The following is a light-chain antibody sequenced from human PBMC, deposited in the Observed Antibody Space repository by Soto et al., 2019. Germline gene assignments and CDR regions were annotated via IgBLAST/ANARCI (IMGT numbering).Light chain of an antibody. CDR1: SSDVGGYNY. V-gene: IGLV2-14*01. J-gene: IGLJ1*01. CDR2: EVS. Sequence: QSVLTQPASVSGSPGQSITISCTGTSSDVGGYNYVSWYQRHPGKAPKLMIYEVSNRPSGVSNRFSGSKSGNTASLTISGLQAEDEADYYCSSYTSSSTYAFGTGTKVTVL. CDR3: SSYTSSSTYA.